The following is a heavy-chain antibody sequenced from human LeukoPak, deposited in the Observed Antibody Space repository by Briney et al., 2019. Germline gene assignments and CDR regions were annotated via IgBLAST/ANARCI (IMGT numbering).Heavy chain of an antibody. D-gene: IGHD3-9*01. V-gene: IGHV4-39*01. CDR3: ARTHYDILTGLPYYFDY. J-gene: IGHJ4*02. CDR1: GGSISSSSYY. CDR2: IYYSGST. Sequence: PSETLSLTCSVSGGSISSSSYYWGWIRQPPGKGLEWIGSIYYSGSTYYNPSLKSRVTISVDTSKNQFSLKLSSVTAADTAVYYCARTHYDILTGLPYYFDYWGQGTLVTVSS.